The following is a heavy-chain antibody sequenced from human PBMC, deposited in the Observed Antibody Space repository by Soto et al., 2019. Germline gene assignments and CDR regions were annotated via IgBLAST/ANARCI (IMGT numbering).Heavy chain of an antibody. J-gene: IGHJ5*02. V-gene: IGHV4-31*03. D-gene: IGHD3-10*01. CDR3: ASRRAVRGVIITSWFDP. CDR1: GGSISSGGYY. CDR2: IYYSGST. Sequence: SETLSLTCTVSGGSISSGGYYWSWIRQHPGKGLEWIGYIYYSGSTYYNPSLKSRVTISVDTSKNQFSLKLSSVTAADTAVYYCASRRAVRGVIITSWFDPWGQGALVTVSS.